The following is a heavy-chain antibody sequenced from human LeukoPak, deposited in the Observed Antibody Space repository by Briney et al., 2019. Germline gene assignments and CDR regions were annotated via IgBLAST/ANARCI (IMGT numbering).Heavy chain of an antibody. CDR1: GGTVSNNY. D-gene: IGHD3-22*01. J-gene: IGHJ4*02. Sequence: GGSLRLSCALSGGTVSNNYMSWVRQAPGKGLEWVSIIYPDGGTNYADSVKGRFIISRDDFKNTVFLHMNSLRTEDTAVYYCARSWDSSGYYFDYWGQGTLVTVSS. CDR2: IYPDGGT. CDR3: ARSWDSSGYYFDY. V-gene: IGHV3-66*02.